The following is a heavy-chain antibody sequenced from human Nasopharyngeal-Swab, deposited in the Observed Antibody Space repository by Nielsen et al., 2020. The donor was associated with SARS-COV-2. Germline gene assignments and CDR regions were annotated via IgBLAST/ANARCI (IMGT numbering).Heavy chain of an antibody. D-gene: IGHD3-10*01. Sequence: SVKVSCKASGGTFSSYAISWVRQAPGQGLEWMGRIIPILGIANYAQKFQGRVTITADKSTSTAYMELRSLRSDDTAVYYCARVLGFGETGGDYWGQGTLVTVSS. V-gene: IGHV1-69*04. CDR1: GGTFSSYA. CDR3: ARVLGFGETGGDY. CDR2: IIPILGIA. J-gene: IGHJ4*02.